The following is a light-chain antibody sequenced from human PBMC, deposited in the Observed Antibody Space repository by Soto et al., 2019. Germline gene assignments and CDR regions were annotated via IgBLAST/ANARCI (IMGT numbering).Light chain of an antibody. Sequence: EIVMTQSPATLSVSPGERATLSCRASQSISTELAWYQQKPGQPPRLLIYSAYTRSTGVPARFTGSGSCSEFPLTSSGLQSEDFAVYYCQQGHNWPLTFGQGTRLEI. CDR3: QQGHNWPLT. V-gene: IGKV3-15*01. CDR2: SAY. J-gene: IGKJ2*01. CDR1: QSISTE.